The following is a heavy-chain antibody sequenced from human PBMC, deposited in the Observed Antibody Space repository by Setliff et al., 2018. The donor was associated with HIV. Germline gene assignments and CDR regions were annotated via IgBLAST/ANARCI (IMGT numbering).Heavy chain of an antibody. CDR1: GFTFSAYS. V-gene: IGHV3-21*01. J-gene: IGHJ5*02. CDR2: ISSSRSCI. CDR3: AGQVWFDP. Sequence: GGSLRLSCAASGFTFSAYSMNWVRQAPGMGLEWVPSISSSRSCIFYGDLVKGRISISRDNPENSLFLRMTSLRTEDTALYYCAGQVWFDPWGQGTLVTVSS.